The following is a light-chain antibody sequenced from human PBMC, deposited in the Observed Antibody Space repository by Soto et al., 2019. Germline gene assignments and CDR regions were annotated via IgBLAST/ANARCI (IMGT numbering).Light chain of an antibody. Sequence: MTHSPSTLFASVGDRATLSCSASQSVSSYLAWYQQKPGQAPRLLIYDASNRATGIPARFSGSGSGTEFTLTISSLQSADFAVYYCQQYNSWPPITFGQGTRLENK. CDR2: DAS. V-gene: IGKV3D-15*01. CDR3: QQYNSWPPIT. J-gene: IGKJ5*01. CDR1: QSVSSY.